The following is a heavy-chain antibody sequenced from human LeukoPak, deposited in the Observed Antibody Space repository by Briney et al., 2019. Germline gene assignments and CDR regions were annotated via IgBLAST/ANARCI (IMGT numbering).Heavy chain of an antibody. CDR1: GGSISSYY. D-gene: IGHD4-17*01. J-gene: IGHJ4*02. Sequence: PSETLSLTCTVSGGSISSYYWSWIRQPPGKGVEWIGYIYYSGSTNYNPSLKSRVTISVDTSKNQFSLKLSSVTAADTAMYYCARDRLTTVTTFHFDYWGQGTLVTVSS. V-gene: IGHV4-59*01. CDR2: IYYSGST. CDR3: ARDRLTTVTTFHFDY.